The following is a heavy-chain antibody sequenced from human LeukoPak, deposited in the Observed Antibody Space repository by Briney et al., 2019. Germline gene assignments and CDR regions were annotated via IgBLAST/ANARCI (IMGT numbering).Heavy chain of an antibody. V-gene: IGHV4-59*01. D-gene: IGHD1-26*01. CDR2: IYYSGST. CDR1: GGSISSYY. Sequence: SETLSLTCTVSGGSISSYYWSWIRQPPGKGLEWIGYIYYSGSTNYNPSLKSRVTIPVDTSKNQFSLKLSSVTAADTAVYYCARGAGATTGAFDIWGQGTMVTVSS. J-gene: IGHJ3*02. CDR3: ARGAGATTGAFDI.